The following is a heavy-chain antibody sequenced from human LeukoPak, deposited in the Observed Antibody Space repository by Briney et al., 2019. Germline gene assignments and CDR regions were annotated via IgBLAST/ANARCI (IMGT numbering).Heavy chain of an antibody. J-gene: IGHJ4*02. Sequence: ASVKVSCKASGYTFTGYYMHWVRQAPGQGLEWMGWINPNSGGTNYAQKFQGRVTMTRDTSISTAYMELSRLRSDDTAVYYCARVSRIYWNFSFDYWGQGTLVTVSS. V-gene: IGHV1-2*02. CDR3: ARVSRIYWNFSFDY. CDR1: GYTFTGYY. D-gene: IGHD1-7*01. CDR2: INPNSGGT.